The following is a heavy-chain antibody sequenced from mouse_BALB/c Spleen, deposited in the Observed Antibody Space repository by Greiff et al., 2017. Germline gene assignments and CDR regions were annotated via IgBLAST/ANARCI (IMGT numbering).Heavy chain of an antibody. D-gene: IGHD1-1*01. CDR2: IDPETGGT. CDR1: GYTFTDYE. CDR3: TRTGYYYGSSY. Sequence: VQLQQSGAELVRPGASVTLSCKASGYTFTDYEMHWVKQTPVHGLEWIGAIDPETGGTAYNQKFKGKATLTADKSSSTAYMELRSLTSEDSAVYYCTRTGYYYGSSYWGQGTLVTVSA. J-gene: IGHJ3*01. V-gene: IGHV1-15*01.